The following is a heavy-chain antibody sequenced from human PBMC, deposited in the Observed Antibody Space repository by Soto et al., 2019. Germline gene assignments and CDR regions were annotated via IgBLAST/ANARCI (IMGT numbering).Heavy chain of an antibody. J-gene: IGHJ6*02. D-gene: IGHD3-3*01. CDR2: ISAYNGNT. V-gene: IGHV1-18*01. Sequence: ASVKVSCKASGYTFTSYGISWVRQAPGQGLEWMGWISAYNGNTNYAQKLQGRVTMTTDTSTSTAYMELRGLRSDDTAVYYCARVGLRFLEWFANYYYYGMDVWGQGTTVTVSS. CDR3: ARVGLRFLEWFANYYYYGMDV. CDR1: GYTFTSYG.